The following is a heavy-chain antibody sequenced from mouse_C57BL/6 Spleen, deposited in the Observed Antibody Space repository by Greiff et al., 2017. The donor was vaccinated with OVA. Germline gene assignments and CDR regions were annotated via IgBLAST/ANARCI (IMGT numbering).Heavy chain of an antibody. J-gene: IGHJ4*01. D-gene: IGHD5-5*01. CDR1: GYTFTDYY. Sequence: EVKLQESGPVLVKPGASVKMSCKASGYTFTDYYMNWVKQSHGKSLEWIGVINPYNGGTSYNQKFKGKATLTVDKSSSTAYMELNSLTSEDSAVYYCAHYLYAMDYWGQGTSVTVSS. V-gene: IGHV1-19*01. CDR2: INPYNGGT. CDR3: AHYLYAMDY.